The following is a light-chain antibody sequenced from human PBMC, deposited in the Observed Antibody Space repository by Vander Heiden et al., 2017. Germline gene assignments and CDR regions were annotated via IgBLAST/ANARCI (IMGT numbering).Light chain of an antibody. V-gene: IGLV1-40*01. J-gene: IGLJ3*02. CDR1: SSNIGAGYD. CDR3: QSYDSSRSGWV. CDR2: GNN. Sequence: QSVLTQPPSVSGAPGQRVTISCTGSSSNIGAGYDVQWYQQLPGTAPKVLIYGNNNRPSGVPDRFSGSKSGTSASLAITGLQAEDEADYYCQSYDSSRSGWVFGGGTKLTVL.